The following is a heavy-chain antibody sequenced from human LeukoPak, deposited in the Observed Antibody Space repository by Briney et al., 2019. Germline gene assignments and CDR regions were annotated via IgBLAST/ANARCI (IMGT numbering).Heavy chain of an antibody. CDR2: MYYSGST. V-gene: IGHV4-39*01. D-gene: IGHD3-16*02. J-gene: IGHJ4*02. Sequence: SETLSLTCTVSGDSISSSSYYRGWIRQPPGKGLEWIGSMYYSGSTYYNPSLKSRVTISVDTSKNQFSLKLSSVTAADTAVYYCLSLTGHFDYVWGSYRPNYVDYWGQGTLVTVSS. CDR1: GDSISSSSYY. CDR3: LSLTGHFDYVWGSYRPNYVDY.